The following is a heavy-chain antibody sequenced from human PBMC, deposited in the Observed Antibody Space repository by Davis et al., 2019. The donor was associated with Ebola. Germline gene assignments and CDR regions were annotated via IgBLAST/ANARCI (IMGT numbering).Heavy chain of an antibody. Sequence: PSETLSLTCTVFGGSIGTYYWTWIRQPPGKGLEWIGYIDHSGSTIYNPSLESRVTMSVDTSKNQLSLNLRSVTAADTAIYYCATVPGGRHAGVDLWGQGTLVTVSS. CDR2: IDHSGST. CDR1: GGSIGTYY. CDR3: ATVPGGRHAGVDL. V-gene: IGHV4-59*12. J-gene: IGHJ5*02. D-gene: IGHD1-26*01.